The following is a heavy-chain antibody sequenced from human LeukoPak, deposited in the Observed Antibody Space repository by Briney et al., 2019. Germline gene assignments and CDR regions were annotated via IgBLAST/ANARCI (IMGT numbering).Heavy chain of an antibody. J-gene: IGHJ6*03. D-gene: IGHD1-20*01. V-gene: IGHV3-30*02. CDR2: IRHDESNI. CDR3: ARHSNTDTWNYYYMDV. Sequence: PGGSLRLSCAASGFSFSDYAMHWVRQAPGKGLEWVTFIRHDESNIYYADSVKGRFTISRDNSENTLYLQMNSLTVEDTAVYYCARHSNTDTWNYYYMDVWGKGTTVTVSS. CDR1: GFSFSDYA.